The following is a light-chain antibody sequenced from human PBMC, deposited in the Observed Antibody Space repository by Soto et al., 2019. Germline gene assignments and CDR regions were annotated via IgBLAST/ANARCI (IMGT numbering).Light chain of an antibody. CDR2: KAS. V-gene: IGKV1-5*03. CDR1: QGIGND. Sequence: IQMTQSPSSLSASVGDRVTITCRASQGIGNDLGWYQQKSGKAPKLLIYKASSLESGVPSRFSGSGSGTEFTLTISSLQPDDFATYYCQQYNSYWRFGQGTKVDIK. CDR3: QQYNSYWR. J-gene: IGKJ1*01.